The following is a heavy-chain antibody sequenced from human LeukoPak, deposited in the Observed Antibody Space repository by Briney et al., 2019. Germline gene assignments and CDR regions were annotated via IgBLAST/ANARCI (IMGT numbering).Heavy chain of an antibody. CDR2: MNPNSGNT. CDR1: GYTFTSYD. J-gene: IGHJ4*02. D-gene: IGHD3-16*02. CDR3: AKEVAFGGVIVLYYFDY. Sequence: ASVKVSCKASGYTFTSYDINWVRQATGQGLEWMGWMNPNSGNTGYAQKFQGRVTMTRNTSISTAYMELSSLRSEDTAVYYCAKEVAFGGVIVLYYFDYWGQGTLVTVSS. V-gene: IGHV1-8*01.